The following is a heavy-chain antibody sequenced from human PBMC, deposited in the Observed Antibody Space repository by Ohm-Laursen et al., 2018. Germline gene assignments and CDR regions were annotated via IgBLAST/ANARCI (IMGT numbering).Heavy chain of an antibody. CDR3: ARDLGESDFDY. CDR2: ADSGGSAT. J-gene: IGHJ4*02. CDR1: GFTFSTYP. V-gene: IGHV3-74*01. Sequence: SLRLSCAASGFTFSTYPMHWVRQGPGKGVVWVSRADSGGSATSYADSVKGRFTISRDNAKNSLYLQMNSLRAEDTAVYYCARDLGESDFDYWGQGTLVTVSS. D-gene: IGHD3-16*01.